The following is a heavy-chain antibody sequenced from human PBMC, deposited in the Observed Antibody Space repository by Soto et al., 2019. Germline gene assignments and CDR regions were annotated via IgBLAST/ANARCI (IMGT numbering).Heavy chain of an antibody. V-gene: IGHV4-30-2*01. Sequence: QLQLQESGSGLVKPSQTLSLTCAVSGGSISSGGYSWSWIRQPPGKGLEWIGYIYHSGSTYYNPSRKSRVTISVDRSKNQFSLKRSSVTAADTAVYYCASAGGLGAVAADYWGQGTLVTVSS. CDR1: GGSISSGGYS. CDR3: ASAGGLGAVAADY. D-gene: IGHD6-19*01. J-gene: IGHJ4*02. CDR2: IYHSGST.